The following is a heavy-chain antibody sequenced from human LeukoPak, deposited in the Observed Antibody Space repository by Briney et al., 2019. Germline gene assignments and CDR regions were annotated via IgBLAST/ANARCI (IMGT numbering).Heavy chain of an antibody. V-gene: IGHV1-18*01. CDR3: ARASYCGGDCYSVHAFDI. CDR1: GYTFTSYG. Sequence: GAPVKVSCKASGYTFTSYGISWVRQAPGQGLEWMGWISAYNGNTNYAQKLQGRVTMTTDTSTSTAYMELRSLRSDDTAVYYCARASYCGGDCYSVHAFDIWGQGTMVTVSS. CDR2: ISAYNGNT. J-gene: IGHJ3*02. D-gene: IGHD2-21*02.